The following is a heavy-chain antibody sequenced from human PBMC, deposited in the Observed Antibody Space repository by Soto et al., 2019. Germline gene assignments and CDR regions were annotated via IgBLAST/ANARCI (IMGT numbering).Heavy chain of an antibody. J-gene: IGHJ4*02. CDR3: ARALSTHIAVAGMGYFDS. CDR2: VHHSGRA. V-gene: IGHV4-4*02. CDR1: GGSVNTDYW. D-gene: IGHD6-19*01. Sequence: SETLSLTCAVSGGSVNTDYWWSWVRQPPGKGLEWIGEVHHSGRASYSPSLKRRVAISLDASKNHFSLQLTSVTAADTAVYYCARALSTHIAVAGMGYFDSWGPGTLVTVSS.